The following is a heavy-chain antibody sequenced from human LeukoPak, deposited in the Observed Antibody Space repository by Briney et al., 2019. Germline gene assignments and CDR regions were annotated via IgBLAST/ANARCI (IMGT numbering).Heavy chain of an antibody. Sequence: SETLSFTCTVSGGSISSGDYYWSWIRQPPGKGLEWIGYIYYSGSTYYNPSLKSRVTISVDTSKNQFSLKLSSVTAADTAVYYCASRISSGYISVGGPYRHWGQGTLVTVSS. D-gene: IGHD6-25*01. CDR2: IYYSGST. CDR3: ASRISSGYISVGGPYRH. CDR1: GGSISSGDYY. J-gene: IGHJ1*01. V-gene: IGHV4-30-4*01.